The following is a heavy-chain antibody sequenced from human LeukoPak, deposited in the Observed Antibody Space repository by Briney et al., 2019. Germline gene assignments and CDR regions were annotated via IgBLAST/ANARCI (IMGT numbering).Heavy chain of an antibody. CDR1: GFSVSSNY. J-gene: IGHJ4*02. D-gene: IGHD4-17*01. Sequence: PGGSLRLSCAASGFSVSSNYMSWVSQAPGKGLEWVAVISYDGSNKYYAESVKGRFTISRDNSKNTLYLQMNSLRAEDTAVYYCARDAYGDYYFDSWGQGTLVTVSS. V-gene: IGHV3-30-3*01. CDR2: ISYDGSNK. CDR3: ARDAYGDYYFDS.